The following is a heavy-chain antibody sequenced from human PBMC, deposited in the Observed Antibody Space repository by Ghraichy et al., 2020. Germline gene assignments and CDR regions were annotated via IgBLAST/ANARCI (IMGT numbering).Heavy chain of an antibody. D-gene: IGHD4-17*01. CDR1: GFTFGDYA. Sequence: GGSLRLSCTASGFTFGDYAMSWFRQAPGKGLEWVGFIRSKAYGGTTEYAASVKGRFTISRDDSKSIAYLQMNSLKTEDTAVYYCTRDQKLEGRLGGDYEQLYFDYWGQGTLVTDSS. CDR3: TRDQKLEGRLGGDYEQLYFDY. CDR2: IRSKAYGGTT. J-gene: IGHJ4*02. V-gene: IGHV3-49*03.